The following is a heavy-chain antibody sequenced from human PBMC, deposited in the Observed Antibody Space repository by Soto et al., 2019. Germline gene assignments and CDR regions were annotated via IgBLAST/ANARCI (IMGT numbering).Heavy chain of an antibody. J-gene: IGHJ6*02. Sequence: QVQLVQSGAEVKKPGASARLSCKASGYTFTSYYIHWVRQAPGEGLEWMGMLNPGTDSTNYAQKFQGRVALISDTSTSTVYMALISLKSEDTAVYYCAREVPSGMDVWGQGTTVTVSS. CDR2: LNPGTDST. V-gene: IGHV1-46*01. CDR1: GYTFTSYY. CDR3: AREVPSGMDV.